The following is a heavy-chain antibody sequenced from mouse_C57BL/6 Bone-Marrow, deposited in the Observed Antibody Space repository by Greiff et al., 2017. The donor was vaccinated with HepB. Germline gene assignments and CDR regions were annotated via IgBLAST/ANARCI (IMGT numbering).Heavy chain of an antibody. V-gene: IGHV1-47*01. CDR1: GYTFTTYP. CDR3: ARRAREGYFHWYFDV. D-gene: IGHD2-3*01. J-gene: IGHJ1*03. CDR2: FHPYNDDT. Sequence: QVQLQQSGAELVKPGASVKMSWKASGYTFTTYPIEWMKQNHGKSLEWIGNFHPYNDDTKYNEKFKGKATLNVEKSSSTVYLELSRLTSDDSAVYYCARRAREGYFHWYFDVWGTGTTVTVSS.